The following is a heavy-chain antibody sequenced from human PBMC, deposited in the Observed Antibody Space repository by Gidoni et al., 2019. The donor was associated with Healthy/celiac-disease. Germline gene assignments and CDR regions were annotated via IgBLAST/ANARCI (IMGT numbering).Heavy chain of an antibody. CDR2: ICSGGST. CDR1: GFTFSSNY. CDR3: ARGGGYKPSPLDY. Sequence: EVQLVETGGGVILPGASLCLSLAASGFTFSSNYMSWVRQAPGKGLEWVSVICSGGSTYYEAYVKGRFTISRDNSKNTLYLQMNSLRAEDTAVYYCARGGGYKPSPLDYWGQGTLVTVSS. V-gene: IGHV3-53*02. J-gene: IGHJ4*02. D-gene: IGHD5-12*01.